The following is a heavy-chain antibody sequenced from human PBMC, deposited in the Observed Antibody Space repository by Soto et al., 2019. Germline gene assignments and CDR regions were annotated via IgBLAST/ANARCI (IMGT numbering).Heavy chain of an antibody. CDR3: AKVRVVVAATHWFDP. Sequence: GGSLRLSCAASGFTFSSYAMIWVRQAPGKGLEWVSAISGSGGSTYYADSVKGRFTISRDNSKNTLYLQMNSLRAEDTAVYYCAKVRVVVAATHWFDPWGQGTLVTVSS. D-gene: IGHD2-15*01. CDR2: ISGSGGST. CDR1: GFTFSSYA. V-gene: IGHV3-23*01. J-gene: IGHJ5*02.